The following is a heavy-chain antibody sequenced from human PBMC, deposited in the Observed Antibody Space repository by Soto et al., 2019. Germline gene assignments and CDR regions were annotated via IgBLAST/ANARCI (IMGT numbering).Heavy chain of an antibody. CDR2: ISAYNGNT. J-gene: IGHJ5*02. CDR1: GYTFTSYG. Sequence: QVQLVQSGAEVKKPGASVKVSCKASGYTFTSYGISWVRQAPGQGLEWMGWISAYNGNTNYAQKLQGRVTMTTDTSTSTAYMELRSLRSDDTAVYYCARNEAYCGGDCYRQYDNWFDPWGQGTLVTVSS. CDR3: ARNEAYCGGDCYRQYDNWFDP. D-gene: IGHD2-21*02. V-gene: IGHV1-18*01.